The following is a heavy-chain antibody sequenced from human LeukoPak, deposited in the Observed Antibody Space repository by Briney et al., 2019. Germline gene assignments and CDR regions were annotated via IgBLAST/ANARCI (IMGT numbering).Heavy chain of an antibody. CDR1: GGTFSSYA. V-gene: IGHV1-69*13. CDR2: IIPIFGTA. Sequence: SVKVSCRASGGTFSSYAISWVRQAPGQGLEWMGGIIPIFGTANYAQKFQGRVTITADESTSTAYMELSSLRSEDTAVYYCARADSAVAGSSFDYWGQGTLVTVSS. D-gene: IGHD6-19*01. J-gene: IGHJ4*02. CDR3: ARADSAVAGSSFDY.